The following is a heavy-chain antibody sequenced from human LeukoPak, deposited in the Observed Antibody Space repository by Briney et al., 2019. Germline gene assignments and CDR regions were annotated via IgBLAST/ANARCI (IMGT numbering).Heavy chain of an antibody. Sequence: ASVKVSCKASGGTFSSYAISWVRQAPGQGLEWMGGIIPIFGTANYAQKFQGRVTITADESTSTAYMELSSLRSEDTAVYYCARDYKGYSYENYFDYWGQGTLVTVSS. CDR3: ARDYKGYSYENYFDY. CDR2: IIPIFGTA. J-gene: IGHJ4*02. CDR1: GGTFSSYA. D-gene: IGHD5-18*01. V-gene: IGHV1-69*13.